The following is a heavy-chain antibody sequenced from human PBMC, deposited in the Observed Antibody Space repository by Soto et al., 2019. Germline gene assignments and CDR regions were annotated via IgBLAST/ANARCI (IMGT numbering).Heavy chain of an antibody. CDR2: IIPIFGTA. CDR1: GGTFSSYA. Sequence: GASVKVSCKASGGTFSSYAISWVRQAPGQGLEWMGGIIPIFGTANYAQKFQGRVTITADESTSTAYMELSSLRSEDTAVYYCARERGGGYSSGWYFDYWGQGTLVTVSS. J-gene: IGHJ4*02. CDR3: ARERGGGYSSGWYFDY. V-gene: IGHV1-69*13. D-gene: IGHD6-19*01.